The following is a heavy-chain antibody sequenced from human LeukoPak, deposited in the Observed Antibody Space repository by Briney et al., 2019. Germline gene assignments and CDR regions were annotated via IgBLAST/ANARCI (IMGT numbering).Heavy chain of an antibody. V-gene: IGHV3-23*01. Sequence: GGSLRLSCAASGFTFSSYEMNWVRQAPGKGLEWVSAISGSGGSTYYADSVKGRFTISRDNSKNTLYLQMNSLRAEDTAVYYCAKLPNDYGDYPPYYYYYMDVWGKGTTVTVSS. D-gene: IGHD4-17*01. J-gene: IGHJ6*03. CDR1: GFTFSSYE. CDR2: ISGSGGST. CDR3: AKLPNDYGDYPPYYYYYMDV.